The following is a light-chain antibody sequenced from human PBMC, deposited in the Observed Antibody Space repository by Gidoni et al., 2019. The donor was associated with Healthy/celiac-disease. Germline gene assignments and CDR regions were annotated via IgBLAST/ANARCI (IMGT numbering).Light chain of an antibody. Sequence: EIVMTQSPATLSVSPGERATLSCRASQSVSSNLAWYQQKPGQAPRLLIYGASTRATGIPARFSGSGSGTECTLTISSLQSEDFAVYYCQHQTFGQGTKVEIK. CDR2: GAS. CDR3: QHQT. V-gene: IGKV3-15*01. J-gene: IGKJ1*01. CDR1: QSVSSN.